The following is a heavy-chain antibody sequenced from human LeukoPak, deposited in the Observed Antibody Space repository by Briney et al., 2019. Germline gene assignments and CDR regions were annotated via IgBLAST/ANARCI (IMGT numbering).Heavy chain of an antibody. D-gene: IGHD2-15*01. CDR3: ARPYCSGGSCTRRSYYYYGMDV. V-gene: IGHV1-69*04. Sequence: ASVKVSCKASGGTFISYAISWVRQAPGQGLEWMGRIIPILGIANYAQKFQGRVTITADKSTSTAYMELSSLRSEDTAVYYCARPYCSGGSCTRRSYYYYGMDVWGQGTTVTVSS. J-gene: IGHJ6*02. CDR2: IIPILGIA. CDR1: GGTFISYA.